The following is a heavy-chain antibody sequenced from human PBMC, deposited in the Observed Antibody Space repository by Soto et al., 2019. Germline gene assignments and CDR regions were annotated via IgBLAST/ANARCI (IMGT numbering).Heavy chain of an antibody. V-gene: IGHV1-2*02. Sequence: ASVKVSCKDSGYNFVASYLHWVRQAPGQGLEWMGWINPSSGATNFAERFQGRVTMTSDTSISTFYMEIKRLNSDDTAVYFCAKHRQYSYYFYYFDYRRPVNLFPVSP. CDR2: INPSSGAT. CDR1: GYNFVASY. CDR3: AKHRQYSYYFYYFDY. D-gene: IGHD3-10*01. J-gene: IGHJ4*01.